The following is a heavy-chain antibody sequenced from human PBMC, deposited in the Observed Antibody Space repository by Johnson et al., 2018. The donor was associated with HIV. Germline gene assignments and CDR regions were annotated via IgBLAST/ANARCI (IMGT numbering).Heavy chain of an antibody. CDR3: ARDPDI. V-gene: IGHV3-30*03. CDR1: GFTFSTYG. CDR2: ISYDGSNK. Sequence: QVQLVESGGGVVQPGRSLRLSCAASGFTFSTYGMHWVRQAPGTGLEWVAVISYDGSNKYYADSVKGRFTISRDNSKNTLYLQMNSLRAEDTAVYYCARDPDIWGQGTMVTVSS. J-gene: IGHJ3*02.